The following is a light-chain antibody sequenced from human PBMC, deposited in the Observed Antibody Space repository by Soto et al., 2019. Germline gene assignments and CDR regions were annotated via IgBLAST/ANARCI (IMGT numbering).Light chain of an antibody. CDR3: SSYTSSSTDV. CDR2: EVS. J-gene: IGLJ1*01. CDR1: SSDVGGYNY. V-gene: IGLV2-14*01. Sequence: QSALTQPASVSGSPGQSITISCTGTSSDVGGYNYVSWYQQHPGKAPKLMIYEVSNRPSGVSNRFSGSKSGNTASLTISGLQAEHEADYYCSSYTSSSTDVFGTGTKLTLL.